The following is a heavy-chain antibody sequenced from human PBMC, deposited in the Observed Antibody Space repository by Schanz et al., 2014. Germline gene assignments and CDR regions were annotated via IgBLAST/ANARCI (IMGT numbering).Heavy chain of an antibody. CDR1: GFVFRTFA. J-gene: IGHJ6*02. V-gene: IGHV3-23*01. CDR2: ITGSGSKA. D-gene: IGHD1-1*01. CDR3: VKDPDKYNWNDVEGMDV. Sequence: EVQLLESGGTVVQPGGSLRVSCAASGFVFRTFAMYWVRQAPGKGLEWVSAITGSGSKAYYADSVKGRFTIARDNSKNTLFLQMDSLRVEDTAVYYCVKDPDKYNWNDVEGMDVWGQGTTGTVS.